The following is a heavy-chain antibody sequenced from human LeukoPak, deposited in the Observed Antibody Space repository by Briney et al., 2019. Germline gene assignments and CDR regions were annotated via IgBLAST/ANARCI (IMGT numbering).Heavy chain of an antibody. Sequence: GGSLRLSCAASGFTFSSYWMSWVRQAPGKGLEWVANIKQDGSEKYYVDSVKGRFTISRDNAKNSLYLQMNSLRAEDTAVYYCAREDGSGSYYREQYYYYYYMDVWGKGTTVTISS. V-gene: IGHV3-7*01. CDR1: GFTFSSYW. CDR2: IKQDGSEK. J-gene: IGHJ6*03. D-gene: IGHD3-10*01. CDR3: AREDGSGSYYREQYYYYYYMDV.